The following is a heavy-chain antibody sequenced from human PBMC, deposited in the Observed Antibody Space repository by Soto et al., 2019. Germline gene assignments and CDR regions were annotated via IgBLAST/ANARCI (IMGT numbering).Heavy chain of an antibody. CDR1: GYSFSSHW. Sequence: GESLKISCKGSGYSFSSHWIGWVRQMPGKGLDWMGIIYPGDSDTRYSPSFLGQVTISADKSINTAYLQWGSLKASDPAMYYCARQGNGAEGFDFWGQGALVTVSS. CDR3: ARQGNGAEGFDF. J-gene: IGHJ4*02. CDR2: IYPGDSDT. D-gene: IGHD4-17*01. V-gene: IGHV5-51*01.